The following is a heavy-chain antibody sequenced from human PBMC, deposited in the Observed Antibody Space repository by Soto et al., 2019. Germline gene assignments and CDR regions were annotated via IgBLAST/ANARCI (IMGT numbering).Heavy chain of an antibody. CDR1: GFTFSSTW. Sequence: EVQVVESGGGLVQPGGSLRLSCVGSGFTFSSTWMHWVRQVPGKGLEWVSRINPDGSSTNDADSVKGRFTISRDNAKNTLYLQMNGLRAEYTAVYYCATAGSYRFDYWGQGTLVTVSS. CDR3: ATAGSYRFDY. D-gene: IGHD3-10*01. V-gene: IGHV3-74*01. CDR2: INPDGSST. J-gene: IGHJ4*02.